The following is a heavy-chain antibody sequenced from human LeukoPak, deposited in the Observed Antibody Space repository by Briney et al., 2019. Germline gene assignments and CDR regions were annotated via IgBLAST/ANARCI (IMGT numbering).Heavy chain of an antibody. CDR3: ARDRDYYGSGSYYVGWFDP. D-gene: IGHD3-10*01. CDR1: GGSISSYY. Sequence: PSETLSLTCTVSGGSISSYYWSWLRQPPGKGLEWLGYIYYSGSTNYNPSLKSRVTISVDTSKNQCSLKLSSVTAADTAVYYCARDRDYYGSGSYYVGWFDPWGQGTLVTVSS. CDR2: IYYSGST. V-gene: IGHV4-59*01. J-gene: IGHJ5*02.